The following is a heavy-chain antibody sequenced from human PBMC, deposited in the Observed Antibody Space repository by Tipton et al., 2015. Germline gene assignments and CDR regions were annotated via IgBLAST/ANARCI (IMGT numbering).Heavy chain of an antibody. J-gene: IGHJ4*02. Sequence: TLSLTCTVSGGSISSYYWSWIRQPPGKGLEWIAYIYYTGSTNYNPSLKSRVTISVDTSKTQFSLKMSSVTASDTAVYYCARARGRHGGLFDSWGQGILVTVSS. D-gene: IGHD4-23*01. CDR3: ARARGRHGGLFDS. CDR2: IYYTGST. CDR1: GGSISSYY. V-gene: IGHV4-59*01.